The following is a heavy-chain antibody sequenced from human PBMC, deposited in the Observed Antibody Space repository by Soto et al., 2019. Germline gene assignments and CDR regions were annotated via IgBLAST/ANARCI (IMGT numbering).Heavy chain of an antibody. CDR3: ARHNYGSGSTYFDY. J-gene: IGHJ4*02. V-gene: IGHV4-59*08. CDR1: GGSISSYY. D-gene: IGHD3-10*01. Sequence: QVQLQESGPGLVKPSETLSLTCTVSGGSISSYYWSWIRQPPGKGLEWIGYIYYSGSTNYNPSLKSGVTISVDTSTSQFSLKLNSMTAADTAVYYCARHNYGSGSTYFDYWGQGTLVTVSS. CDR2: IYYSGST.